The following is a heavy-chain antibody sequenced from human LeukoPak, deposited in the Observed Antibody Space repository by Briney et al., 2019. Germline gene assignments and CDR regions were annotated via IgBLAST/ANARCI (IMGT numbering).Heavy chain of an antibody. CDR3: ARDDFSTYPGLNYFDY. CDR2: TNVGNDYT. CDR1: GYTFTHYA. V-gene: IGHV1-3*01. D-gene: IGHD4-11*01. Sequence: ASVKVSCKASGYTFTHYAVHWARQAPGQRLEWMGWTNVGNDYTESSQKFQDRLTITSDTTATTVYMELSSLRSEDTAVYYCARDDFSTYPGLNYFDYWGQGSLVNVSS. J-gene: IGHJ4*02.